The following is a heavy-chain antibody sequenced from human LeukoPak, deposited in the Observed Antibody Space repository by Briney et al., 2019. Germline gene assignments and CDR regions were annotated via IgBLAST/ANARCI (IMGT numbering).Heavy chain of an antibody. Sequence: GGSLRLSCGASGFTFSSYAMSWVRQAPGKGLEWVSAISGSGGSTYYADSVKGRFTISRDNSKNTLYLQMNSLRAEDTAVYYCAKSPYCSGGSCYSVTGYFDYWGQGTLVTVSS. J-gene: IGHJ4*02. CDR3: AKSPYCSGGSCYSVTGYFDY. CDR1: GFTFSSYA. CDR2: ISGSGGST. V-gene: IGHV3-23*01. D-gene: IGHD2-15*01.